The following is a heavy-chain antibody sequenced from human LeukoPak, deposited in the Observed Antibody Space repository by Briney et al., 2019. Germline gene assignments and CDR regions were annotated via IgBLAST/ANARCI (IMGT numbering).Heavy chain of an antibody. J-gene: IGHJ4*02. CDR2: INHSGST. Sequence: SETLSLTCAVYGGSFSGYYWSWIRQPPGKGLEWIGEINHSGSTNYNPSLKSRVTISVDTSKNQFSLKLSSATAADTAVYYCARGSKYSSGWYYWGQGTLVTVSS. V-gene: IGHV4-34*01. D-gene: IGHD6-19*01. CDR1: GGSFSGYY. CDR3: ARGSKYSSGWYY.